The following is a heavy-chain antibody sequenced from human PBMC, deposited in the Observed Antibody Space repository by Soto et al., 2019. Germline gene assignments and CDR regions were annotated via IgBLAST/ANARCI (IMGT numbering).Heavy chain of an antibody. J-gene: IGHJ4*02. CDR3: ARRVGATYYFDY. V-gene: IGHV1-69*13. CDR1: VGTISIYA. CDR2: IIPIFGTA. D-gene: IGHD1-26*01. Sequence: SVKVACKTSVGTISIYAVGWVLQAPGQGLEWMGGIIPIFGTANYAQKFQGRVTITADESTSTAYMALSSLRSEDTAVYCCARRVGATYYFDYWGQGTLVTVSS.